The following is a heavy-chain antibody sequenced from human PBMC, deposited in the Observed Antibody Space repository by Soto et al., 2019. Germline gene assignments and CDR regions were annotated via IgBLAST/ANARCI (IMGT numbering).Heavy chain of an antibody. CDR2: ISYDGSEK. Sequence: GGSLRLSCRVSGFTFNNSGMHWVRQAPGKGLEWMAVISYDGSEKHYADSMKGRLTISRDNSKGTLHLQMNSLRAEDTAIYFCVKDRVPGAYGHYYGMDVWGQGTTVTVSS. V-gene: IGHV3-30*18. J-gene: IGHJ6*02. CDR3: VKDRVPGAYGHYYGMDV. D-gene: IGHD5-12*01. CDR1: GFTFNNSG.